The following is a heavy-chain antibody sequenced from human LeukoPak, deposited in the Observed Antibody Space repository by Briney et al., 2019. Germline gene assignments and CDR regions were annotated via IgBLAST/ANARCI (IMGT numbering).Heavy chain of an antibody. J-gene: IGHJ6*02. CDR2: IWYDGSNK. D-gene: IGHD2-15*01. Sequence: GGSLRLSCAASGFTFSSYGMHWVRQAPGKGLEWVAVIWYDGSNKYYADSVKGRFTISRDNSKNTLYLQMNSLRAEDTAVYYCARDVTPLVVVVAATHGYYYYGMDVWGQGTTVTVSS. CDR1: GFTFSSYG. V-gene: IGHV3-33*01. CDR3: ARDVTPLVVVVAATHGYYYYGMDV.